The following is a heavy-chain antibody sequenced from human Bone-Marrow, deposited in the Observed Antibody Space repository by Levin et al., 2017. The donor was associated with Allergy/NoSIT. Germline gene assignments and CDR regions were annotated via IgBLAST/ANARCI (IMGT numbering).Heavy chain of an antibody. D-gene: IGHD3-10*01. CDR1: GFTFSCCG. CDR2: IWSDGSNK. J-gene: IGHJ4*02. Sequence: PGGSLRLSCAASGFTFSCCGMHWVRQAPGKGLEWVAVIWSDGSNKYYGDSVKGRFTISRDNSKNTLYLQMNSLRPEDTAVYYCARDGPSGLGRPVDNWGQGTLVTVSS. V-gene: IGHV3-33*01. CDR3: ARDGPSGLGRPVDN.